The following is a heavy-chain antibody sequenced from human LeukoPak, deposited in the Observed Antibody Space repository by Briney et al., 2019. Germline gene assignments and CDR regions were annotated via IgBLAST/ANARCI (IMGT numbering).Heavy chain of an antibody. J-gene: IGHJ4*02. CDR2: IIPIFGTA. Sequence: ASVKVSCKASGGTFSSYAISWVRQAPGQGLEWMGRIIPIFGTANYAQKFQGRVTMTRDTSTSTVYMELSSLRSEDTAVYYCAREDFWSGYYFDYWGQGTLVTVSS. CDR1: GGTFSSYA. V-gene: IGHV1-69*05. D-gene: IGHD3-3*01. CDR3: AREDFWSGYYFDY.